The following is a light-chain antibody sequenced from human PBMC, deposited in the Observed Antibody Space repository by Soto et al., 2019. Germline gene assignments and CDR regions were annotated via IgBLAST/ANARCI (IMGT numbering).Light chain of an antibody. J-gene: IGKJ1*01. V-gene: IGKV1-39*01. CDR1: QKINNF. Sequence: DIQMTQSPSSLSASVGDTVTITCRASQKINNFLSWYQQKPGKAPKLLIFLASSLESGVPSRFGGSGSGTDFTLTIRSLQPEDSASYYCQQSLSTPVTFGQGTKVDIK. CDR2: LAS. CDR3: QQSLSTPVT.